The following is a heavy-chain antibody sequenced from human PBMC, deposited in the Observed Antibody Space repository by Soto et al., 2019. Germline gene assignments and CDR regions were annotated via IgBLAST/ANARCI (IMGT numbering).Heavy chain of an antibody. CDR3: AHEVEVAFSSIPYGMDG. Sequence: QVQLLESGGGVVQPGMSLRLSCAASGFTFNNFDMHWVRQAPGKGLEWGAFISYDGTYKYYADSVRARFTVYRDNSKSTLFLQMNLLKFEDTAVYVCAHEVEVAFSSIPYGMDGWCQGTTGNVS. J-gene: IGHJ6*02. V-gene: IGHV3-30*14. CDR1: GFTFNNFD. CDR2: ISYDGTYK. D-gene: IGHD2-21*01.